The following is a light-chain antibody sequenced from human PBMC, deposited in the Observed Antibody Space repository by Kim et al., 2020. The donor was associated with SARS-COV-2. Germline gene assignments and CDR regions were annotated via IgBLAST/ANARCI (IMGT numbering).Light chain of an antibody. CDR3: CSYAGSYTLV. J-gene: IGLJ2*01. Sequence: GQSVTITCTGTSSDVGVYNYVSWYQQHAGKAPKLMIYDVSKRPSGVPDRFSGSKSGNTASLTISGLQAEDEGDYYCCSYAGSYTLVFGGGTQLTVL. CDR2: DVS. V-gene: IGLV2-11*01. CDR1: SSDVGVYNY.